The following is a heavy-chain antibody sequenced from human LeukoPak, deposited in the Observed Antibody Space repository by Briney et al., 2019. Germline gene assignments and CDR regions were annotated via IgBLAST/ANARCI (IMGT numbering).Heavy chain of an antibody. CDR1: GFTFTSFA. Sequence: QSWGSLRLSCAASGFTFTSFAMHWVRQTPGKGLQWVAVTWYGGATEHYADSVRGRFTISRDDSKNTLYLQMNSLRAEDTAVYYCAKTRESTGYYSFDPWGQGTVVTVSS. CDR2: TWYGGATE. J-gene: IGHJ5*02. CDR3: AKTRESTGYYSFDP. D-gene: IGHD3-22*01. V-gene: IGHV3-33*06.